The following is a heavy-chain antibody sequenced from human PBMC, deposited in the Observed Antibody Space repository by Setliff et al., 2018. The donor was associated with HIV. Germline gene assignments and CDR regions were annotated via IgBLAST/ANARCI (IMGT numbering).Heavy chain of an antibody. J-gene: IGHJ4*02. CDR3: ARGPTERYYESRGYYYFDN. CDR2: INHSGNT. D-gene: IGHD3-22*01. CDR1: GGSFSGYY. Sequence: NPSETLSLTCAVYGGSFSGYYWSWIRQPPGKGREWIGEINHSGNTNYNPSLKSRVTISIDTSKNQFSLNLSSVTAADTAVYYCARGPTERYYESRGYYYFDNWGQGTQVTVSS. V-gene: IGHV4-34*01.